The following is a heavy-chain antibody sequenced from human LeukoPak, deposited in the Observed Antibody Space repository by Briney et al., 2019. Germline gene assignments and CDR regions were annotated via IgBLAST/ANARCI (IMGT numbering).Heavy chain of an antibody. CDR3: ARDQGYSSSLYYFDY. V-gene: IGHV1-18*01. J-gene: IGHJ4*02. CDR2: ISAYNGNT. D-gene: IGHD6-13*01. Sequence: ASVKVSCKASGYTFTSYGISWVRQAPGQGLEWMGWISAYNGNTNYAQKLQGRVTMTTDTSTSKAYMELRSLRSDDTAVYYCARDQGYSSSLYYFDYWGQGTLVTVSS. CDR1: GYTFTSYG.